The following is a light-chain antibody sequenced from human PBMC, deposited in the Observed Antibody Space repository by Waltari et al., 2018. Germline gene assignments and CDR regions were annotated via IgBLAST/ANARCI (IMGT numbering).Light chain of an antibody. CDR3: QQYNNWT. J-gene: IGKJ1*01. Sequence: DIQMLQTPSTLSASVGDRVTITCRASQSISSWLAWYQQKQGKAPKRLIYKASTLENGVPSRFSCRGSGTEFTVTISSRQPDYFATYYFQQYNNWTFSQGAKVEIK. CDR2: KAS. CDR1: QSISSW. V-gene: IGKV1-5*03.